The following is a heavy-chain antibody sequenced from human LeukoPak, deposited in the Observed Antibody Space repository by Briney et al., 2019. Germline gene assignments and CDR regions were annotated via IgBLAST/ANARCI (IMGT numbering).Heavy chain of an antibody. D-gene: IGHD6-13*01. CDR3: AGFGSIASAGTPDY. J-gene: IGHJ4*02. V-gene: IGHV3-11*06. CDR1: GFIFSDYY. Sequence: KSGGSLRLSCAAYGFIFSDYYMTWIRQAPGKGLEWLSYISSSSSHTNYADSVKGRFTISRDNAKNSLSLQVNSLRADDTAVYYCAGFGSIASAGTPDYWGQGTLVTVSS. CDR2: ISSSSSHT.